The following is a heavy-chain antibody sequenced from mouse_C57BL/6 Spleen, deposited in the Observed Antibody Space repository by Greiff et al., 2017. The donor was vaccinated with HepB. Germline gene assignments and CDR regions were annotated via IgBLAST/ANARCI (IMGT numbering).Heavy chain of an antibody. CDR2: ISDGGSYT. V-gene: IGHV5-4*01. CDR1: GFTFSSYA. CDR3: ARETGHWYFDV. J-gene: IGHJ1*03. Sequence: EVKVVESGGGLVKPGGSLKLSCAASGFTFSSYAMSWVRQTPEKRLEWVATISDGGSYTYYPDNVKGRFTISRDNAKNNLYLQMSHLKSEDTAMYYCARETGHWYFDVWGTGTTVTVSS. D-gene: IGHD4-1*01.